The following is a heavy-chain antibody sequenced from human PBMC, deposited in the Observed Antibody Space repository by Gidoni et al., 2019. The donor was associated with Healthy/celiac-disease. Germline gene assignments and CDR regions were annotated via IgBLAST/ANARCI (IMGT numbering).Heavy chain of an antibody. J-gene: IGHJ4*02. Sequence: EVQLVESGGGLVQPGGSLRLSCAASGFTFSSYSMNWVRQAPGKGLEWVSYISSSSSTIYYADSVKGRFTISRDNAKNSLYLQMNSLRAEDTAVYYCARDYYYYGSGSYYPYYFDYWGQGTLVTVSS. CDR3: ARDYYYYGSGSYYPYYFDY. CDR1: GFTFSSYS. CDR2: ISSSSSTI. D-gene: IGHD3-10*01. V-gene: IGHV3-48*01.